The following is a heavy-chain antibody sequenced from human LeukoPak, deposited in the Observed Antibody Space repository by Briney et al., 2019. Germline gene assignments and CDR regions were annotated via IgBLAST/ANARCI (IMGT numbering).Heavy chain of an antibody. J-gene: IGHJ3*02. CDR3: ARGFTRVYYYGSGSRDAFDI. Sequence: GRTLRLSCAASGFTFSSYGMHWVRQAPGKGLEWVAVIWYDGSNKYYADSVKGRFTICRDNSKNTLYLQMNSLRAEDTAVYYCARGFTRVYYYGSGSRDAFDIWGQGTMVTVSS. CDR1: GFTFSSYG. CDR2: IWYDGSNK. D-gene: IGHD3-10*01. V-gene: IGHV3-33*01.